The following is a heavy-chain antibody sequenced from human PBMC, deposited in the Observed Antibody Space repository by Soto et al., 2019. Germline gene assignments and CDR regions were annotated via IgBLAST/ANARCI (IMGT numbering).Heavy chain of an antibody. D-gene: IGHD6-13*01. J-gene: IGHJ6*02. CDR3: ASTYSSSWYYYYGMDV. CDR2: IIPIFGTA. V-gene: IGHV1-69*13. Sequence: SVKVSFKASGGTFSSYAISWVRQAPGQGLEWMGGIIPIFGTANYAQKFQGRVTITADESTSTAYMELSSLRSEDTAVYYCASTYSSSWYYYYGMDVWGQGTTVTVSS. CDR1: GGTFSSYA.